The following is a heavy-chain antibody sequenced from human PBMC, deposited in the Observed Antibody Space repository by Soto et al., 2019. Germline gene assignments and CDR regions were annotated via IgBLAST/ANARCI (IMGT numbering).Heavy chain of an antibody. D-gene: IGHD2-2*01. J-gene: IGHJ4*02. CDR3: VRASMPKAHFDD. Sequence: SETLSLTCTVSGGSIRGYYWSWIRQPAGRGLEWIGRMHTSGSTNYNPSLKSRVTISVDMSKNQISLKLTSVTAADTALYYCVRASMPKAHFDDWRQGTLVTVSS. CDR2: MHTSGST. V-gene: IGHV4-4*07. CDR1: GGSIRGYY.